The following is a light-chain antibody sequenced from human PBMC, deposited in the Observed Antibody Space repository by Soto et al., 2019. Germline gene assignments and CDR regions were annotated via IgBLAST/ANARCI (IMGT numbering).Light chain of an antibody. Sequence: DIVMTQSPDSLAVSLGERATISCKSSQSFLYSSNNKNYLAWYQQKPGQPPKLHIYWASTRESGVPDRFSGSGSATEFTLTISSLQPDDFATYYCQQYNNYWTFGQGTKVDIK. J-gene: IGKJ1*01. CDR1: QSFLYSSNNKNY. V-gene: IGKV4-1*01. CDR3: QQYNNYWT. CDR2: WAS.